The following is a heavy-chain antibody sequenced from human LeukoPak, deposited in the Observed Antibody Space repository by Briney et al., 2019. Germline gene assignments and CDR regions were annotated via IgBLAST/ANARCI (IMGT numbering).Heavy chain of an antibody. D-gene: IGHD1-1*01. J-gene: IGHJ5*02. V-gene: IGHV1-18*01. CDR3: ARGGRQRFDP. CDR2: ISAHNSNT. CDR1: GYNFTSYS. Sequence: ASVKVSRKASGYNFTSYSISWVRHAHGQGLEWMGWISAHNSNTNYAHKLQGRVTMTTDTSTSTAYMELRSLRSDGTAVYYCARGGRQRFDPWGHGTLVTASS.